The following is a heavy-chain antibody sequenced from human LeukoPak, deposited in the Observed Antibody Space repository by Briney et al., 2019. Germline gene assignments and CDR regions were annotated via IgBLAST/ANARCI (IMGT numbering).Heavy chain of an antibody. D-gene: IGHD5-18*01. CDR2: IKEDENEK. CDR3: ARDRWGYSYGGD. J-gene: IGHJ4*02. V-gene: IGHV3-7*01. CDR1: GFTFSRYW. Sequence: GGSLRLSCAASGFTFSRYWMSWVRQAPGKGLEWVASIKEDENEKYYVKSVKGRFTISRDNARNSLYLQMNSLRAEDTAVYYCARDRWGYSYGGDWGQGTLVTVSS.